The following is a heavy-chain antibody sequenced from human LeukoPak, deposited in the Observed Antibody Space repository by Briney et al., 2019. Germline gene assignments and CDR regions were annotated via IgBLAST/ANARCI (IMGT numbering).Heavy chain of an antibody. Sequence: SETLSLTCTVSGGSISSYYWSWIRQPPGKGLEWIGYIYYSGSTNYNPSLKSRVTISVDTSKNQFSLELSSVTAADTAVYYCARGKRAGPQLMDYWGQGTLVTVSS. D-gene: IGHD2-8*01. V-gene: IGHV4-59*01. CDR3: ARGKRAGPQLMDY. CDR2: IYYSGST. CDR1: GGSISSYY. J-gene: IGHJ4*02.